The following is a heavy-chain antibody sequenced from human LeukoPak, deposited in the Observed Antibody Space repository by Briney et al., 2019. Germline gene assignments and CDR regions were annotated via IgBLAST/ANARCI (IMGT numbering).Heavy chain of an antibody. V-gene: IGHV4-4*07. D-gene: IGHD6-13*01. CDR2: IYTSGST. CDR3: ARAGAGFIAAAGTTGWFDP. Sequence: SETLSLTCTVSGGSISSYYWSWIRQPAGKELEWIGRIYTSGSTNYNPSLKSRVTMSVDTSKDQFTLKLSSVTAADTAVYYCARAGAGFIAAAGTTGWFDPWGQGTLVTVSS. J-gene: IGHJ5*02. CDR1: GGSISSYY.